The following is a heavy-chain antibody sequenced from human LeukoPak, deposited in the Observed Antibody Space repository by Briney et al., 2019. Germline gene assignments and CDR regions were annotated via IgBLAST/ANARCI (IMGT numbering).Heavy chain of an antibody. J-gene: IGHJ6*01. CDR3: AKGPYYYDSSGYSV. V-gene: IGHV3-23*01. CDR1: GFTFSSYA. D-gene: IGHD3-22*01. Sequence: PGGYLRLYCAASGFTFSSYAMGWVRQAPGKGLEWVSAISCSGGSTYYADSVKGRFTISRDNSKNTLYLQMNRLRAEDTAVYYCAKGPYYYDSSGYSVWGQGTTVTVSS. CDR2: ISCSGGST.